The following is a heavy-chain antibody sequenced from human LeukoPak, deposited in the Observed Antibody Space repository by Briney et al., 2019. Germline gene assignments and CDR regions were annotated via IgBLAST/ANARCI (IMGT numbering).Heavy chain of an antibody. CDR2: IYSGGST. CDR3: ARDVLFYFDY. J-gene: IGHJ4*02. D-gene: IGHD2-8*01. V-gene: IGHV3-66*01. CDR1: GFTVSSNY. Sequence: GGSLRLSCAASGFTVSSNYMSWVRQAPGKGLEWVSVIYSGGSTYYADSVKGRFTISRDNAKNSLYLQINSLRAEDTAVYYCARDVLFYFDYWGQGTLVTVSS.